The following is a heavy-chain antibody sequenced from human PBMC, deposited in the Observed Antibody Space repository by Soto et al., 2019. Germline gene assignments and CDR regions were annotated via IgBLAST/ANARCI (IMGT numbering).Heavy chain of an antibody. V-gene: IGHV5-51*01. J-gene: IGHJ6*02. Sequence: GESLKISCKGSGYSFTSYWIGWVRQMPGKGLEWMGIIYPGDSDTRYSPSFQGQVTISADKSISTAYLQWSSLKASDTAMYYCARVVVAATNYHYGTDVPGPATTVTVSS. CDR2: IYPGDSDT. CDR1: GYSFTSYW. D-gene: IGHD2-15*01. CDR3: ARVVVAATNYHYGTDV.